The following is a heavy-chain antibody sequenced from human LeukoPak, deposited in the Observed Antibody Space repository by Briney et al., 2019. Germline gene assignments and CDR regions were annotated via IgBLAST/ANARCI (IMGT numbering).Heavy chain of an antibody. CDR3: ARFRDPQEVVTGLDY. D-gene: IGHD4-23*01. J-gene: IGHJ4*02. CDR1: GFTFSSYA. Sequence: GGSLRLSCAASGFTFSSYAMNWVRQAPGNGLEWVSIISASGGTYYADSVEGRFTISRDNSKNTLYLQMNSLRAEDTAVYYCARFRDPQEVVTGLDYWGQGTLVTVSS. CDR2: ISASGGT. V-gene: IGHV3-23*01.